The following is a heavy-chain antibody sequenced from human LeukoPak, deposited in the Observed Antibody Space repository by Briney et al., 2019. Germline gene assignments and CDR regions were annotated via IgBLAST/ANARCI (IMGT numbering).Heavy chain of an antibody. V-gene: IGHV3-23*01. CDR2: VSRFGGTT. D-gene: IGHD6-13*01. CDR1: GFTFDSYA. Sequence: GGSLRLSCAASGFTFDSYAMSWVRQAPGKGLEWVSAVSRFGGTTYYADSAKGRFTISRDNSNNTVDLQMNSLRVGDTALYYCVKHVGSRWSNNRFDPWGQGTLVTVS. J-gene: IGHJ5*02. CDR3: VKHVGSRWSNNRFDP.